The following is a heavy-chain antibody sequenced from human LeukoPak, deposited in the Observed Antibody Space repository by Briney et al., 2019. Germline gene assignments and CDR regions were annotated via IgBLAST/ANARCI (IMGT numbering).Heavy chain of an antibody. CDR3: ARMGSSDILTGYPDAFDI. D-gene: IGHD3-9*01. CDR2: IYYSGST. J-gene: IGHJ3*02. V-gene: IGHV4-59*01. CDR1: GGSISSYY. Sequence: SETLSLTCTVSGGSISSYYWSWIRQPPGKGLEWIGYIYYSGSTNYNPSLKSRVTISVDTSKNQFSLKLSSVTAADTAVYYCARMGSSDILTGYPDAFDIWGQGTMVTVSS.